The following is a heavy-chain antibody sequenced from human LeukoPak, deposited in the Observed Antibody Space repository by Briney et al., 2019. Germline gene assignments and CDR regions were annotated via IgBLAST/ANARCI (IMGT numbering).Heavy chain of an antibody. CDR3: ARGICSSTSCLAGYYYYYMDV. CDR2: INHSGST. CDR1: GGSFSGYY. J-gene: IGHJ6*03. Sequence: SETLSLTCAVYGGSFSGYYWSWIRQPPGKGLEWIGEINHSGSTNYNPSLKSRVTISVDTSKNQFSLELCSVTAAVTAVYYCARGICSSTSCLAGYYYYYMDVWGKGTTVTVSS. D-gene: IGHD2-2*01. V-gene: IGHV4-34*01.